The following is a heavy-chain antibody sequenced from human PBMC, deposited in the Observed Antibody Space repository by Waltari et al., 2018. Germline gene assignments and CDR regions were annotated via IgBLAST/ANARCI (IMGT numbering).Heavy chain of an antibody. J-gene: IGHJ4*02. CDR2: ISSSSSTI. Sequence: EVQLVESGGGLVQPGGSLRLSCAASGFTFSSYSINWVRQAPGKGLEWVSYISSSSSTIYYADSVKGRFTISRDNAKNSLYLQMNSLRAEDTAVYDCAREAGYCSGGSCYPVDYFDYWGQGTLVTVSS. CDR1: GFTFSSYS. V-gene: IGHV3-48*01. D-gene: IGHD2-15*01. CDR3: AREAGYCSGGSCYPVDYFDY.